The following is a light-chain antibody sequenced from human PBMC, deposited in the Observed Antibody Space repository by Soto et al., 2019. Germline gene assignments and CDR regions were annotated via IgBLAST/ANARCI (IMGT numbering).Light chain of an antibody. V-gene: IGKV3-15*01. J-gene: IGKJ4*01. Sequence: EIVMTQSPATLSVSPGERATLSCRASQSVSSNLAWYQQKPGQAPRLLIYGASTRATGIPARFSGSGSGTEFTLTISSPQSEDFAVYYCQQRSNWPPTFGGGTKVDIK. CDR2: GAS. CDR3: QQRSNWPPT. CDR1: QSVSSN.